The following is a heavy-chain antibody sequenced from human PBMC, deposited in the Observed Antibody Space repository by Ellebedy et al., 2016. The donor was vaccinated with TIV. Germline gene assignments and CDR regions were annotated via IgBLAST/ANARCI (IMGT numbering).Heavy chain of an antibody. Sequence: ASVKVSCKASGDTFDNYAINWLRQAPGPGLEWMGGVVPMFGTSNYAQNFQGRVTITADKSTSTAYMELSSLRSEDTAVYYCARDPHCSSTSCYHYYYYGMDVWGQGTTVTVSS. J-gene: IGHJ6*02. CDR2: VVPMFGTS. V-gene: IGHV1-69*06. D-gene: IGHD2-2*01. CDR1: GDTFDNYA. CDR3: ARDPHCSSTSCYHYYYYGMDV.